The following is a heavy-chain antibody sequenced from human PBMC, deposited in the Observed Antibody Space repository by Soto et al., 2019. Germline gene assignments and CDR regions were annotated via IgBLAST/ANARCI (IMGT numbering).Heavy chain of an antibody. Sequence: SETLSLTCTVSGGSISSYYWSWIRQPPGKGLEWIGYIYYSGSTNYNPSLKSRVTISVDTSKNQFSLKLSSVTAADTAVYYCARFSPVIGYCSSTSCYGGDYYYYYMDVWGKGTTVTVSS. J-gene: IGHJ6*03. CDR2: IYYSGST. CDR3: ARFSPVIGYCSSTSCYGGDYYYYYMDV. D-gene: IGHD2-2*01. CDR1: GGSISSYY. V-gene: IGHV4-59*08.